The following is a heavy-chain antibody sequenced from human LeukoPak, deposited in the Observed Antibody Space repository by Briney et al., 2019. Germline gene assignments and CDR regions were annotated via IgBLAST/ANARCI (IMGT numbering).Heavy chain of an antibody. CDR3: ARARRIAAAGTAGWFDP. V-gene: IGHV4-39*07. J-gene: IGHJ5*02. D-gene: IGHD6-13*01. CDR1: GDPIRSSSYY. Sequence: SETLSLTCTVSGDPIRSSSYYWGWIRQSPGKGLEWIGSMYYSGSTYYNPSLKSRVTISVDTSKNQFSLKLSSVTAADTAVYYCARARRIAAAGTAGWFDPWGQGTLVTVSS. CDR2: MYYSGST.